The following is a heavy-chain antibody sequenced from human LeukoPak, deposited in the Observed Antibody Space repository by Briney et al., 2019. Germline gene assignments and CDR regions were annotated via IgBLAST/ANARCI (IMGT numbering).Heavy chain of an antibody. CDR1: GYTFTGYY. CDR3: AKNLGAVAATNWFDP. Sequence: ASVKVSCKASGYTFTGYYLHWVRQAPGQGLEWMGWINPNSGGTNYAQKFQGRVTMTRDTSITTAYMELSRLRSDDPAVYYCAKNLGAVAATNWFDPWGQGTLVTVSS. J-gene: IGHJ5*02. D-gene: IGHD6-19*01. V-gene: IGHV1-2*02. CDR2: INPNSGGT.